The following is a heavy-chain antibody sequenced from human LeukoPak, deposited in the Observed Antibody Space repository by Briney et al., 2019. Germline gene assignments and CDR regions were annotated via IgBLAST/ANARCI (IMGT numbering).Heavy chain of an antibody. CDR1: GDSVSSNSAA. CDR3: ARGTSPIRFGQFNIDY. Sequence: SQTLSLTCAISGDSVSSNSAAWNWIRQSPSRGLEWLGRTYYRSKWYNDYAVSVKSRITINPDTSKNQFSLQLNSVTPEDTAVYFCARGTSPIRFGQFNIDYWGQGTLVTVSS. CDR2: TYYRSKWYN. D-gene: IGHD3-10*01. J-gene: IGHJ4*02. V-gene: IGHV6-1*01.